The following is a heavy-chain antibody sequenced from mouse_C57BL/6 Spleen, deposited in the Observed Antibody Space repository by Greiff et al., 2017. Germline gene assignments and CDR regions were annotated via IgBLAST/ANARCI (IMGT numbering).Heavy chain of an antibody. CDR2: ISDGGSST. CDR1: GFTFSSYA. V-gene: IGHV5-4*03. J-gene: IGHJ3*01. Sequence: EVKPMESGGGLVKPGGSLKLSCAASGFTFSSYAMSWVRQTPEKRLEWVATISDGGSSTYYPDNVKGRFTISRDNAKNNLYLQMSHLKSEDTAMYYCARGYYSNYAWFAYWGQGTLVTVS. D-gene: IGHD2-5*01. CDR3: ARGYYSNYAWFAY.